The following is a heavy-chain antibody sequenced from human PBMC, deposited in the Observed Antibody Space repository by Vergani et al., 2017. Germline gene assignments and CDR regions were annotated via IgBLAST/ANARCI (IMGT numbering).Heavy chain of an antibody. CDR1: GYTFSNYY. V-gene: IGHV1-46*03. Sequence: QVQVVQSGAEVKKSGASVKVFCKTSGYTFSNYYMHWVRQAPGQGLEWMGIINPSGGHTNYAQKFQGRVTMTRDTSTSTVYMELSSLRSEDTAIYYCARGEYGILTGYGYWGQGTLVTVSA. D-gene: IGHD3-9*01. CDR3: ARGEYGILTGYGY. J-gene: IGHJ4*02. CDR2: INPSGGHT.